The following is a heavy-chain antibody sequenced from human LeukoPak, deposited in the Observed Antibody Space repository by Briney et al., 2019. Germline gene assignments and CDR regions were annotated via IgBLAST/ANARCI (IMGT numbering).Heavy chain of an antibody. V-gene: IGHV3-9*01. Sequence: GRSLRLSCAASGFTFDDYAMHWVRQAPGKGLEWVSGISWNSGSIGYADSVKGRFTISRDNAKNFLYLQMNSLRAEDTALYYCAKDLAAVTMGWFGPWGQGTLVTVSS. D-gene: IGHD4-17*01. J-gene: IGHJ5*02. CDR3: AKDLAAVTMGWFGP. CDR1: GFTFDDYA. CDR2: ISWNSGSI.